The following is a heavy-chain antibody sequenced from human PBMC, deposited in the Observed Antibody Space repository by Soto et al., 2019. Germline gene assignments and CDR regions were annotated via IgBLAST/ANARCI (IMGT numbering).Heavy chain of an antibody. V-gene: IGHV4-34*01. J-gene: IGHJ4*02. CDR2: INHGGSP. D-gene: IGHD3-22*01. CDR1: VVSFSGYY. Sequence: SETLSLTCAVYVVSFSGYYWSCIRHPPGKGLEWIGEINHGGSPTYNPSLKSRVTISLDTSKNHFSLKLNSVTAADTSVYYCARGPEYYYGGSGYVAYRGQGNRVTVS. CDR3: ARGPEYYYGGSGYVAY.